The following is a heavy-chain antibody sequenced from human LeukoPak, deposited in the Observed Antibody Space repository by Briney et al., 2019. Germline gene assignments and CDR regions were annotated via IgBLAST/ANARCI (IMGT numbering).Heavy chain of an antibody. CDR2: IYYSGST. V-gene: IGHV4-59*01. CDR3: AKDLKPDRAEYFQH. CDR1: GGSISSYY. Sequence: SETLSLTCTVSGGSISSYYWSWIRQPPGKGLGWVGYIYYSGSTNYNPSLKSRVTVSVDTSKNQFSLKLSSVTAADTAVYYCAKDLKPDRAEYFQHWGQGTLVTVSS. J-gene: IGHJ1*01.